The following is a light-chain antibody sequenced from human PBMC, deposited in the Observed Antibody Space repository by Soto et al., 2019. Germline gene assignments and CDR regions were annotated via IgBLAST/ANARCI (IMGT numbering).Light chain of an antibody. Sequence: IVLTQSPGTLSLSPWERATLSCRASQSVKSTYLAWYQKKPGQAPRLLIYGASSRATGIPDRFSGSGSGTDFTLTISRLEAEDFAVYYCQHYGSSPANTFGQGTKVDIK. CDR2: GAS. V-gene: IGKV3-20*01. CDR1: QSVKSTY. CDR3: QHYGSSPANT. J-gene: IGKJ2*01.